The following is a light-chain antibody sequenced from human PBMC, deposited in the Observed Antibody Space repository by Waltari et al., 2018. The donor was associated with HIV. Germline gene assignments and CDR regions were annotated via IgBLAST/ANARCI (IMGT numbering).Light chain of an antibody. V-gene: IGKV4-1*01. CDR2: WAT. CDR1: RSVLSISNNKPF. CDR3: QQFYGAPVT. J-gene: IGKJ4*01. Sequence: DIVLTQSPDSLAVSLGERVTINCKSSRSVLSISNNKPFFAWFQQKPGQPPKLLIYWATFRESGVPARFSGSGSETNFNLTISSLQAEDVAVYFCQQFYGAPVTFGGGTKVELK.